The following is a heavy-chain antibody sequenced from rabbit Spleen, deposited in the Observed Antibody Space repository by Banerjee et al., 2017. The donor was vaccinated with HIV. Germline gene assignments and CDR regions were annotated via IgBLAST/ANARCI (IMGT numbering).Heavy chain of an antibody. CDR2: IGSNSGNT. Sequence: QEQLEESGGGLVKPGGTLTLTCKASGFDLSQNYVMCWVRQAPGKGLEWIGCIGSNSGNTYYASWAKGRFTISTSTSLNTVTLQLNSLTAADTATYFCGRDANGGSYFALWGPGTLVTVS. V-gene: IGHV1S43*01. CDR1: GFDLSQNYV. D-gene: IGHD8-1*01. CDR3: GRDANGGSYFAL. J-gene: IGHJ6*01.